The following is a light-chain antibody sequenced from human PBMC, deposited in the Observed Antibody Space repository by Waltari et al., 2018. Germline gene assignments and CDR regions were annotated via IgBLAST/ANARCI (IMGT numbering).Light chain of an antibody. Sequence: QSALTQPRSVSGSPGQPVTISCTGTSSDVGGYTLVPWYQQYPDKAPKLMIYDFTTRPSGVPDRFSGSKSGDTASLTISGLQAEDEADYYCCSYAGSYTLFGGGTKLTVL. CDR2: DFT. J-gene: IGLJ2*01. CDR1: SSDVGGYTL. CDR3: CSYAGSYTL. V-gene: IGLV2-11*01.